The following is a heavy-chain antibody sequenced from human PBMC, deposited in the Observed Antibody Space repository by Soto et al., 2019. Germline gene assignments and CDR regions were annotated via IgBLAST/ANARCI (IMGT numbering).Heavy chain of an antibody. D-gene: IGHD3-22*01. CDR1: GFAFGDYA. CDR3: TREVGYYVTSDCYSPGYFLY. J-gene: IGHJ4*02. CDR2: IRSKTYGGTT. Sequence: GGSLRISCTASGFAFGDYALSWVRQAPGKGLEWVGFIRSKTYGGTTEYAASVKGRFTISRDDSKSIAYLQMNSLKTEDTGVYHCTREVGYYVTSDCYSPGYFLYPGQGALLSVSS. V-gene: IGHV3-49*04.